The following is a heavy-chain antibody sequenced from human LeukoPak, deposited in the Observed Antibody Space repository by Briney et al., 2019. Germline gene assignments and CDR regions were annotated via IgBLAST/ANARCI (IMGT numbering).Heavy chain of an antibody. CDR1: GFTFSSYA. D-gene: IGHD6-13*01. CDR3: AKTPSYSSSWRFDY. V-gene: IGHV3-23*01. J-gene: IGHJ4*02. Sequence: TGGSLRLSCAASGFTFSSYAMSWVRQAPGKGLEWVSAISGSGGSTYCADSVKGRFTISRDNSKNTLYLQMNSLRAEDTAVYYCAKTPSYSSSWRFDYWGQGTLVTVSS. CDR2: ISGSGGST.